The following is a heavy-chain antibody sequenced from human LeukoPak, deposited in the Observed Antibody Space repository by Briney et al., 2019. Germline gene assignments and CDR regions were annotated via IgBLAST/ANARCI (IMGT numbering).Heavy chain of an antibody. V-gene: IGHV1-3*01. CDR3: ARASPGVDAFDI. Sequence: VASVKVSCKASGYTFTSYAMHWVRQAPGQRLEWMGWINAGNGNTKYSQKFQGRVTITRDTSASTAYMELSSLRSEDTAVYYCARASPGVDAFDIWGQGTMVTVSS. CDR2: INAGNGNT. D-gene: IGHD3-10*01. CDR1: GYTFTSYA. J-gene: IGHJ3*02.